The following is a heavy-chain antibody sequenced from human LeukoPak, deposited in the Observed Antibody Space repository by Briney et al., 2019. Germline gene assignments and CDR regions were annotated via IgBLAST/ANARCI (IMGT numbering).Heavy chain of an antibody. Sequence: GGSLRLSCAASGFTFSSYSMNWVRQAPGKGLEWVSSISSTSTYIFYADSVKGRFTISRDNAQNSLYLQMNSLRAEDTAVYYCARALGIVDTDNYWGQGTLVTVSS. CDR2: ISSTSTYI. V-gene: IGHV3-21*04. J-gene: IGHJ4*02. D-gene: IGHD5-18*01. CDR1: GFTFSSYS. CDR3: ARALGIVDTDNY.